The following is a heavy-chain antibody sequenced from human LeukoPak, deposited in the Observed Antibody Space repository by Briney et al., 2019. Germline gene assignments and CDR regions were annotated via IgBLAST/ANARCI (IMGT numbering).Heavy chain of an antibody. Sequence: PGGSLRLSCTASGLIFRNYAMTWVRQAPRKGLEWVSTISGDGTETFYADSVKGRFTISRDNSKNTHYLQMSSLRAEDTGIYNCAKGGHYSFFDYWGQGTLVTVSS. CDR2: ISGDGTET. CDR3: AKGGHYSFFDY. D-gene: IGHD4-11*01. J-gene: IGHJ4*02. CDR1: GLIFRNYA. V-gene: IGHV3-23*01.